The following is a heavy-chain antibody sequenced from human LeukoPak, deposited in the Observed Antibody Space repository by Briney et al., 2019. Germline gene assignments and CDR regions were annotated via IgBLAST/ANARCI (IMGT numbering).Heavy chain of an antibody. J-gene: IGHJ4*02. Sequence: SETLSLTCTVSGGSISSSSYYWGWIRQPPGKGLEWIGSIYYSGSTYYTPSLKSRVTISVDTSKNQFSLKLSSVTAADTAVYYCARQRGQQLAQYYFDYWGQGTLVTVSS. CDR3: ARQRGQQLAQYYFDY. D-gene: IGHD6-13*01. CDR2: IYYSGST. V-gene: IGHV4-39*01. CDR1: GGSISSSSYY.